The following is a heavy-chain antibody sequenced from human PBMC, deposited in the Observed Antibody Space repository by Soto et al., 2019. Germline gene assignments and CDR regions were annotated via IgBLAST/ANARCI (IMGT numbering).Heavy chain of an antibody. CDR3: AKSPRAMVRGAPYYYYYGMDV. CDR2: ISGSGGST. Sequence: PGGSLRLSCAASGFTFSSYAMSWVRQAPGKGLEWVSAISGSGGSTYYADSVKGRFTISRDNSKNTLYLQMNSLRAEDTAVYYCAKSPRAMVRGAPYYYYYGMDVWGQGTTVTVSS. CDR1: GFTFSSYA. J-gene: IGHJ6*02. V-gene: IGHV3-23*01. D-gene: IGHD3-10*01.